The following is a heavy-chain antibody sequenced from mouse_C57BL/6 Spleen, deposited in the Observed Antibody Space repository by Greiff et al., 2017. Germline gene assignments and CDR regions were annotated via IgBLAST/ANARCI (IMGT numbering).Heavy chain of an antibody. V-gene: IGHV1-77*01. J-gene: IGHJ2*01. CDR2: IGPGSGST. D-gene: IGHD1-3*01. Sequence: VHLQQSGAELVKPGASVKISCKASGYTFTDYYINWVKQTPGQGLEWIGKIGPGSGSTYYNEKFKGKATLTADKSSSTAYMQLSSLTSEDSEVYFGASQRSGYYFAYWGQGTTLTVSS. CDR1: GYTFTDYY. CDR3: ASQRSGYYFAY.